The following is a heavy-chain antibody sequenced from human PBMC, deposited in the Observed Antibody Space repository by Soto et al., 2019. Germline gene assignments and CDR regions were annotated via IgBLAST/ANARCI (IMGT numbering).Heavy chain of an antibody. V-gene: IGHV3-23*01. CDR1: GFTFSSYA. CDR3: ARESDH. J-gene: IGHJ4*02. Sequence: PGGSLRLSCAASGFTFSSYAMSWVRQAPGKGLEWVSTISGSGGGTYYADSMKGRFTISRYNSKNTLYRQMYSLRVEDTAFYYCARESDHWGQGTLVTVSS. CDR2: ISGSGGGT.